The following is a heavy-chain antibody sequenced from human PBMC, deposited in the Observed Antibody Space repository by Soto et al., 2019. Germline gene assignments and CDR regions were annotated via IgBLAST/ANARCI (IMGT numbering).Heavy chain of an antibody. Sequence: GASVKVSCKASGYTFTSYDINWVRQATGQGLEWMGWMNPNRGNTGYAQKFQGRVTMTRNTSIRTAYMELSSLRSEDTAVYYCARSPGPHIVAGDWFEPWGQATLGTV. J-gene: IGHJ5*02. CDR1: GYTFTSYD. CDR2: MNPNRGNT. D-gene: IGHD2-15*01. V-gene: IGHV1-8*01. CDR3: ARSPGPHIVAGDWFEP.